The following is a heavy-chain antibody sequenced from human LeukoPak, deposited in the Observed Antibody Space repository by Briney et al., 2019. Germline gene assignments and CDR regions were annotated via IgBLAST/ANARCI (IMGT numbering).Heavy chain of an antibody. CDR1: GFTLSTYA. CDR2: ISSYGSTT. Sequence: PGGSLSLSCLASGFTLSTYAMHWVCQAPGRELEHVSTISSYGSTTYYADSVKGRFTISRDNSKNTLSLQMSSLRAEDTAVYYCVKGRTVTTFHYFDYWGQGILVTVSS. J-gene: IGHJ4*02. D-gene: IGHD4-17*01. CDR3: VKGRTVTTFHYFDY. V-gene: IGHV3-64D*06.